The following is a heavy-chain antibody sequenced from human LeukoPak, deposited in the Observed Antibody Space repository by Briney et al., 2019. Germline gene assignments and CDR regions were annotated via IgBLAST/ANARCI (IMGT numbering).Heavy chain of an antibody. J-gene: IGHJ6*02. CDR1: GFTFSSYE. V-gene: IGHV3-48*03. CDR3: ARDTGYSSGWYDV. CDR2: ISSSGSTI. Sequence: GGSLRLSCAASGFTFSSYEMNWVRQAPGRGLEWVSYISSSGSTIYYADSVKGRFTLSRDNAKNSLYLQMNSLRAEDTAVYYCARDTGYSSGWYDVWGQGTTVAVSS. D-gene: IGHD6-19*01.